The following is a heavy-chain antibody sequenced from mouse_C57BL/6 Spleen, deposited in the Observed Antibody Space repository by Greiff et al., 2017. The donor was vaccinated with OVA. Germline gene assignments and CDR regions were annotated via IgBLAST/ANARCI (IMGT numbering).Heavy chain of an antibody. Sequence: EVKVVESGPELVKPGASVKISCKASGYSFTGYYMNWVKQSPEKSLEWIGEINPSTGGTTYNQKLKAKATVTVDKSSSTAYIQLKSLTSEDSAVYYCASRAESWFAYWGQGTLVTVSA. CDR1: GYSFTGYY. J-gene: IGHJ3*01. CDR3: ASRAESWFAY. CDR2: INPSTGGT. V-gene: IGHV1-42*01.